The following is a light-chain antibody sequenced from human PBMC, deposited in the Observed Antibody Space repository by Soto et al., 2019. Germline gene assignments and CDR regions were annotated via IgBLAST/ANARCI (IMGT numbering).Light chain of an antibody. CDR1: QSVSSSY. CDR3: QQYGGSPFT. CDR2: GAS. J-gene: IGKJ3*01. Sequence: ESVLTQSPGTLSLSPGERATLSCRASQSVSSSYLAWYQQKPGQAPRLLIYGASSRATGIPDRFSGSGSGTDFTLTISRLEPEDFAVYYCQQYGGSPFTFGPGTKVDIK. V-gene: IGKV3-20*01.